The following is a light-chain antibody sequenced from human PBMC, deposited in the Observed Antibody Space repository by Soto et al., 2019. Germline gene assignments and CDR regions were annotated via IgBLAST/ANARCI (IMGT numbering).Light chain of an antibody. CDR1: QSISDR. V-gene: IGKV1-5*01. CDR2: DAS. J-gene: IGKJ1*01. Sequence: DLQMTQSPSTLSASLGDRVTITCRASQSISDRLAWYQHKPGEAPKVLIFDASRLEAGVPSRFSGSGSGTEFSLTISSLQPDDLGTYYCQHYGYVWTFVQGTKVEI. CDR3: QHYGYVWT.